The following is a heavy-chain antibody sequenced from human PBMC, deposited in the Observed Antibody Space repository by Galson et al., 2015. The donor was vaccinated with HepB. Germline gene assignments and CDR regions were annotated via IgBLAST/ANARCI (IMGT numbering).Heavy chain of an antibody. CDR1: GFTFGRSH. CDR2: ISSSGDYI. CDR3: VRNPPLGTPFDY. V-gene: IGHV3-21*01. J-gene: IGHJ4*02. D-gene: IGHD3-16*01. Sequence: SLRLPCAACGFTFGRSHTICVRQAPGKGVEWVSSISSSGDYICYADSLKGRFTISRDNTKNSLHLQMNSLRTEDTAVYYCVRNPPLGTPFDYWGQGTPVTVPS.